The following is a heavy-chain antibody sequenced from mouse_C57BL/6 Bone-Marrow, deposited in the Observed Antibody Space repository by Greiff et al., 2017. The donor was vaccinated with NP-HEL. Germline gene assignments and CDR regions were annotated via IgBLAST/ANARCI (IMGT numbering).Heavy chain of an antibody. CDR1: GYTFTDYN. CDR3: ARWDYYGSSFYWYFDV. D-gene: IGHD1-1*01. J-gene: IGHJ1*03. CDR2: INPNNGGT. Sequence: EVQRVESGPELVKPGASVKIPCKASGYTFTDYNMDWVKQSHGKSLEWIGDINPNNGGTIYNQKFKGKATLTVDKSSSTAYMELRSLTSEDTAVYYCARWDYYGSSFYWYFDVWGTGTTVTVSS. V-gene: IGHV1-18*01.